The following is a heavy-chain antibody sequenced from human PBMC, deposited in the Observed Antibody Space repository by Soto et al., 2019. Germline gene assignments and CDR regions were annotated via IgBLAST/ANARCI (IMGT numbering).Heavy chain of an antibody. CDR3: AKGGRQWLVTSDFNY. Sequence: VQLVESGGGVFQPGRSLRLSCAASGCTFSDYAMHWVRQAPGRGLGWVAVVSHDGRITHYADSVKGRLTISRDGSKNTVSLEMTSLRAEDTAVYYCAKGGRQWLVTSDFNYWGQGALVTVSS. V-gene: IGHV3-30*18. J-gene: IGHJ4*02. D-gene: IGHD6-19*01. CDR2: VSHDGRIT. CDR1: GCTFSDYA.